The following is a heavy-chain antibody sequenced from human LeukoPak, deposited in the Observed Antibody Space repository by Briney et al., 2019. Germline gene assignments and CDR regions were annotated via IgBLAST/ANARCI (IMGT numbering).Heavy chain of an antibody. Sequence: PGRSLRLSCAASGFSFDDYAMHWVRQAPGKGLEWVSGITWNSGNIGYADSVKGRFTISRDNAKNSLYLQMNSLRAEDTALYYCARRNIPYFDYWGQGTLVTVSS. J-gene: IGHJ4*02. CDR2: ITWNSGNI. CDR3: ARRNIPYFDY. V-gene: IGHV3-9*01. D-gene: IGHD2-2*02. CDR1: GFSFDDYA.